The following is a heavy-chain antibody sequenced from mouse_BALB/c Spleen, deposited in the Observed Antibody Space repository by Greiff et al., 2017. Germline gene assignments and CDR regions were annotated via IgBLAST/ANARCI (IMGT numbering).Heavy chain of an antibody. D-gene: IGHD2-12*01. Sequence: QVQLKESGPGLVQPSQSLSITCTVSGFSLTGYGVNWVRQPPGKGLEWLGMIWGDGSTDYNSALKSRLSISKDNSKSQVFLKMNSLQTDDTARYYCARESYDGDFDYWGQGTTRTVAS. CDR3: ARESYDGDFDY. V-gene: IGHV2-6-7*01. J-gene: IGHJ2*01. CDR1: GFSLTGYG. CDR2: IWGDGST.